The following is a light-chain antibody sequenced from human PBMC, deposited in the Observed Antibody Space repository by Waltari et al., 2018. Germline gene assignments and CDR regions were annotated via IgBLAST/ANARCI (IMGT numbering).Light chain of an antibody. J-gene: IGLJ3*02. V-gene: IGLV2-8*01. CDR2: EDS. Sequence: QSALTQPPSASGSPGQSVTISCPGTSSDVGGYNYVSWYQQHPGKAPKLIIYEDSKRPAGVPERCSGSKSGNTAALTVSGLQAEDEADYYCSSYAGSNNWVFGGGAKLTVL. CDR3: SSYAGSNNWV. CDR1: SSDVGGYNY.